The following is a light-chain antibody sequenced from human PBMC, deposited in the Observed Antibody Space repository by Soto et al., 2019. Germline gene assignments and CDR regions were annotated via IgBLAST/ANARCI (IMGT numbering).Light chain of an antibody. V-gene: IGKV1-5*01. Sequence: DIQMTQSPSTLSASVGDRVTITCRASQSISSWLAWYQQKPGKAPKLLIYDASSLESGVPSRFSGSGSGTEFTLTISSLQPDDFATYYCQQYNMPAWTFGQGTKGDIK. CDR3: QQYNMPAWT. CDR1: QSISSW. J-gene: IGKJ1*01. CDR2: DAS.